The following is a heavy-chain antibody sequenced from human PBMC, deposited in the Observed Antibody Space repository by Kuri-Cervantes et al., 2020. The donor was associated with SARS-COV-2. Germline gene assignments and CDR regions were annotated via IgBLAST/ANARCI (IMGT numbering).Heavy chain of an antibody. CDR1: GFTFSSYW. CDR3: ARPSGSSYGDYLDY. J-gene: IGHJ4*02. V-gene: IGHV3-74*01. D-gene: IGHD4-17*01. CDR2: IKSDGSET. Sequence: GGSLRLSCAASGFTFSSYWMSWVRRAPGKGLVWVARIKSDGSETNYADAVQGRFTISRDNARNTLYLQVNSLRVEDTAVYYCARPSGSSYGDYLDYWGQGTLVTVSS.